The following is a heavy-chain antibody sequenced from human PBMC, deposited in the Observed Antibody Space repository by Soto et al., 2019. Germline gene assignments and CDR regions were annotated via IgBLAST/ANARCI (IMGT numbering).Heavy chain of an antibody. D-gene: IGHD6-19*01. CDR2: IIPIFGTA. V-gene: IGHV1-69*13. CDR1: GGTFSSYA. Sequence: ASVKVSCKASGGTFSSYAISWVRQAPGQGLEWMGGIIPIFGTANYAQKFQGRVTITADESTSTAYMELSSLRSEDTAVYYCARARAVAATGHHYYYGMDVWGQGTTVTVSS. J-gene: IGHJ6*02. CDR3: ARARAVAATGHHYYYGMDV.